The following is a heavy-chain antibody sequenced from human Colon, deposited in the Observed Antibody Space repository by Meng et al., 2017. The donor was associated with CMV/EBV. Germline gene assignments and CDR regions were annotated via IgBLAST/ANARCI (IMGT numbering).Heavy chain of an antibody. D-gene: IGHD6-13*01. Sequence: SGFIFSAYSMNWVRQAPGKGLEWVASISSFTGYTYYADSMKGRFTISRDDAENSLYLQVNSLRADDTAVYYCARGGGRSSSTSHYFDHWGQGTLVTVSS. CDR1: GFIFSAYS. J-gene: IGHJ4*02. V-gene: IGHV3-21*01. CDR3: ARGGGRSSSTSHYFDH. CDR2: ISSFTGYT.